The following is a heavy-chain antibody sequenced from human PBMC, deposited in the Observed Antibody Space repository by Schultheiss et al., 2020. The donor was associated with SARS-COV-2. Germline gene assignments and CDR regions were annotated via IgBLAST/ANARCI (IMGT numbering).Heavy chain of an antibody. J-gene: IGHJ5*02. CDR2: INHSGST. Sequence: SQTLSLTCAVYGGSFSGYYWSWIRQPPGKGLEWIGEINHSGSTNYNPSLKSRVTISVDTSKNQFSLKLSSVTAADTAVYYCARGSAAAGRANWFDPWGQGTLVTVSS. V-gene: IGHV4-34*01. CDR1: GGSFSGYY. CDR3: ARGSAAAGRANWFDP. D-gene: IGHD6-13*01.